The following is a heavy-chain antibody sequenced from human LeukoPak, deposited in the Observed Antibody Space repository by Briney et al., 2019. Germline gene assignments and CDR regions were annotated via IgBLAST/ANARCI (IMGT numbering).Heavy chain of an antibody. Sequence: SETLSLTCTVSGGSISSYYWSWIRQPPGRGLEWIGYIYYSGSTNYNPSLKSRVTISVDTSKNQFSLKLSSVTAADTAVYYCASSYDFWSGYSYFDLWGRGTLVTVSS. J-gene: IGHJ2*01. CDR1: GGSISSYY. CDR3: ASSYDFWSGYSYFDL. V-gene: IGHV4-59*01. D-gene: IGHD3-3*01. CDR2: IYYSGST.